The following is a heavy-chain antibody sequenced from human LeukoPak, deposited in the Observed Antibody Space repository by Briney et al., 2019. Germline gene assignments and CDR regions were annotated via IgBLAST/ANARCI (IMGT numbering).Heavy chain of an antibody. CDR2: ISYDGSNK. J-gene: IGHJ4*02. Sequence: GESLRLSCAASGFTFSSYAMHWVRQAPGKGLEWVAVISYDGSNKYYADSVKGRFTISRDNSKNTLYLQMNSLRAEDTAVYYCARGKPFDYWGQGTLVTVSS. CDR1: GFTFSSYA. CDR3: ARGKPFDY. V-gene: IGHV3-30-3*01.